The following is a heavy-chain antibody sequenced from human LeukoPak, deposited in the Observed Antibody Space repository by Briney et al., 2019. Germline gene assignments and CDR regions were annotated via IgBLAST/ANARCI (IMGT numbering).Heavy chain of an antibody. CDR2: ISYDGSNK. V-gene: IGHV3-30*03. Sequence: GGSLRLSCAASGFTFSSYGMHWVRQAPGKGLEWVAVISYDGSNKYYADSVKGRFTISRNNSKNTLYLQMNSLRAEDTAVYYCESSGSYHGLVDYWGQGTLVTVSS. CDR3: ESSGSYHGLVDY. CDR1: GFTFSSYG. D-gene: IGHD1-26*01. J-gene: IGHJ4*02.